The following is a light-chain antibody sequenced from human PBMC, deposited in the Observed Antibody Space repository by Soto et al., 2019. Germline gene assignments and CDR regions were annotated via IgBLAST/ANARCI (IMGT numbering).Light chain of an antibody. J-gene: IGKJ5*01. V-gene: IGKV3-20*01. CDR1: QSLSTTD. CDR3: QQYFSLPYT. CDR2: GTF. Sequence: EIVLTQSPATLSLSPGERATLSCRASQSLSTTDLVWYQHKSGQPPRLVIHGTFTTASGIPPRFSGDGSATDFTRNISRLEPDDFAVYYYQQYFSLPYTFGRGTRLEI.